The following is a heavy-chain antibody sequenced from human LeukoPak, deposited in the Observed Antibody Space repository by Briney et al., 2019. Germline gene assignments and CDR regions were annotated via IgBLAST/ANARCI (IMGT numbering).Heavy chain of an antibody. CDR1: GGSISSYY. Sequence: SETLSLTCTVSGGSISSYYWSWLRQPPGKGLEWIGYIYYSGSTNYNPSLKSRVTISVDTSKNQFSLKLSSVTAADTAVYYCARIKWELLALHAFDIWGQGTMVTVSS. V-gene: IGHV4-59*01. CDR3: ARIKWELLALHAFDI. CDR2: IYYSGST. D-gene: IGHD1-26*01. J-gene: IGHJ3*02.